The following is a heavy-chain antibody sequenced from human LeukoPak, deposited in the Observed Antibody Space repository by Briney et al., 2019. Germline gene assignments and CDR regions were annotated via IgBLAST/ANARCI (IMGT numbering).Heavy chain of an antibody. CDR2: INHSGST. V-gene: IGHV4-34*01. D-gene: IGHD6-13*01. Sequence: SETLSLTCAVYGGSFSGYYWSWIRQPPGKGLEWIGEINHSGSTYYNPSLKSRVTISVDTSKNQFSLKLSSVTAADTAVYYCARQPYSSSLDYWGQGTLVTVSS. J-gene: IGHJ4*02. CDR3: ARQPYSSSLDY. CDR1: GGSFSGYY.